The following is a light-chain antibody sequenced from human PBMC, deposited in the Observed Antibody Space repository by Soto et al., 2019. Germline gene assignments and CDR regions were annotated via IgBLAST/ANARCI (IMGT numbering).Light chain of an antibody. CDR2: RNN. Sequence: QSVLTQPPSASGTPGQRVTIACSGSLSNIGSNFIYWYQQLPGSAPKLLINRNNERPSGVPDRFSGPKSGTSASLAISGLRSEDDADYHCTAWDDSLRGVVFGGGTKLTVL. V-gene: IGLV1-47*01. CDR1: LSNIGSNF. J-gene: IGLJ2*01. CDR3: TAWDDSLRGVV.